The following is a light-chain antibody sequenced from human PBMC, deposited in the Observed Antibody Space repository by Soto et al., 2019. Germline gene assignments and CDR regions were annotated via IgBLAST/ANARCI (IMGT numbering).Light chain of an antibody. CDR1: SSDVGGYNY. CDR3: SSYTISIVV. Sequence: QSALTQPASVSGSPGQSITISCTGASSDVGGYNYVSWYQQHPGKAPKLMIYDVSNRPSGVSNRFSGSKSDNTASLTISGLQGEDEADYYCSSYTISIVVFGRGTKLTVL. V-gene: IGLV2-14*03. J-gene: IGLJ2*01. CDR2: DVS.